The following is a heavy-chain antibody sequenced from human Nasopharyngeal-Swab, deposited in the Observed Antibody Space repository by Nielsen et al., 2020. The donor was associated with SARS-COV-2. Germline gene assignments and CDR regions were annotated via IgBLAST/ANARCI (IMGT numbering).Heavy chain of an antibody. CDR3: AGCITMVRGPPEGMRAFDI. CDR1: GFTFSTHA. J-gene: IGHJ3*02. Sequence: GGSMPLSCAATGFTFSTHAMSTLRQATGKGLEWASAISGRGGSPSYADSVKGLITIPRDNSKNTLYLQMNSLRAEDPAVYYCAGCITMVRGPPEGMRAFDIWGQGTMVTVSS. D-gene: IGHD3-10*01. CDR2: ISGRGGSP. V-gene: IGHV3-23*01.